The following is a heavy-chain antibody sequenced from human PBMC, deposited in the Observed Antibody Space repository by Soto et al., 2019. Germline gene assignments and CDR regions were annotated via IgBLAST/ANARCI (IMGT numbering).Heavy chain of an antibody. CDR1: GYSFTSYW. Sequence: GESLKISCKGSGYSFTSYWISWGRQVPGKGLEGMGRIDPSDSSTNHSPSLQGHVTISADKSISTASLQWSSLKASDTAMYYRARLGTAAGGYYGMDVWGQGTTVTVSS. CDR3: ARLGTAAGGYYGMDV. CDR2: IDPSDSST. J-gene: IGHJ6*02. V-gene: IGHV5-10-1*01. D-gene: IGHD6-13*01.